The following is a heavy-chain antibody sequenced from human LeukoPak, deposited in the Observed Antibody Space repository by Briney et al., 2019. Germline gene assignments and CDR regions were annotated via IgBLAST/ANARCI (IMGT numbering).Heavy chain of an antibody. V-gene: IGHV4-39*07. CDR2: IYYSGST. J-gene: IGHJ4*02. CDR1: GDSSSSNGFY. D-gene: IGHD1-1*01. Sequence: SETLSLTCTVSGDSSSSNGFYWGWIRQPPGKGLEWIGNIYYSGSTYYNPSLKSRVTTSVDTSKNQLSLKLSSVTAADTAVYCARGTTGSDSSFDYWGQGTLVTVSS. CDR3: ARGTTGSDSSFDY.